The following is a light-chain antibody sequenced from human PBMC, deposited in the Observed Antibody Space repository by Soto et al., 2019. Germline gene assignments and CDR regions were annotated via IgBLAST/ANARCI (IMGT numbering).Light chain of an antibody. Sequence: EMVVTQSPATLSVSPGERAALSFRSSENVRTFVDWYQQRPGQAPRLPIYGASNRATGIPARFSGSGSGTDFTLTISNLEPEDFAVYYCQQHSHWPPWTFGQGTKVDIK. J-gene: IGKJ1*01. CDR1: ENVRTF. CDR2: GAS. CDR3: QQHSHWPPWT. V-gene: IGKV3-11*01.